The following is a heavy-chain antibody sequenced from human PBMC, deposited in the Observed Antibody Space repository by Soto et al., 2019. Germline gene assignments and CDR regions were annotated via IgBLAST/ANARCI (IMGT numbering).Heavy chain of an antibody. J-gene: IGHJ4*02. CDR3: ATVDCSGSSCPVYY. D-gene: IGHD2-2*01. CDR2: IYYSGST. V-gene: IGHV4-39*01. CDR1: GGTISSRIYY. Sequence: PSETLSLTCTVSGGTISSRIYYWGWIRQPPGKGLEWIGSIYYSGSTYYNPSLKSRVTISVDTSKNQFALKLTSVTAADTAVYYCATVDCSGSSCPVYYWGQGIVVTVSS.